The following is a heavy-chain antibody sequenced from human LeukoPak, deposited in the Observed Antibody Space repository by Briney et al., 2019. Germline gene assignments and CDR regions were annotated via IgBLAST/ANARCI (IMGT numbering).Heavy chain of an antibody. CDR2: INSDGSST. V-gene: IGHV3-74*01. J-gene: IGHJ4*02. CDR1: GFTFSSYW. CDR3: ARVRGTDPRRDY. Sequence: GGSLRLSCAASGFTFSSYWMHWVRQAPVKGLVWVSGINSDGSSTSYADSVKGRFTISRDNAKNTLYLQMNSLRAEDTAVYYCARVRGTDPRRDYWGQGTLVTVSS.